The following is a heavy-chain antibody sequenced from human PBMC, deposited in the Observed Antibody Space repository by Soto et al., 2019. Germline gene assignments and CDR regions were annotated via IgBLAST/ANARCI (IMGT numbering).Heavy chain of an antibody. CDR3: AREPMRRNTMIVVVYMDY. D-gene: IGHD3-22*01. CDR1: RFTFSTYE. J-gene: IGHJ4*02. CDR2: ISTSGSTV. Sequence: GGSLRLSCAASRFTFSTYEMNWVRQAPWKSLEWVSYISTSGSTVYYADSVKGRFTISRDNSKNTLYLQMNSLRAEDTAVYYCAREPMRRNTMIVVVYMDYWGQGTLVTVSS. V-gene: IGHV3-48*03.